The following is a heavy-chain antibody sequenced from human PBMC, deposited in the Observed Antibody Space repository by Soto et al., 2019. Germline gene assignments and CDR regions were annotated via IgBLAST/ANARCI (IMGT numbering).Heavy chain of an antibody. CDR1: GGSISSYY. CDR2: IYYSGST. CDR3: ARVVEVGFYGMDV. J-gene: IGHJ6*02. V-gene: IGHV4-59*01. D-gene: IGHD3-22*01. Sequence: SETLSLTCTVSGGSISSYYWSWIRQPPGKGLEWIGYIYYSGSTNYNPPLKSRVTISVDTSKNQFSLKLSSVTATDTAVYYCARVVEVGFYGMDVWGQGATVTVSS.